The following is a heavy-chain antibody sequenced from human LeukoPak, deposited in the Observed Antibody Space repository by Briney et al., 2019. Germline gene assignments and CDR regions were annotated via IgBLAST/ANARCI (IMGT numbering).Heavy chain of an antibody. CDR3: ARVGGDDSTGHYSVDY. D-gene: IGHD3-22*01. V-gene: IGHV4-38-2*01. J-gene: IGHJ4*02. CDR2: LHNSGST. CDR1: GYSVTSTYW. Sequence: PSETLSLTCAVSGYSVTSTYWWGWIRHTPGRVLECIGSLHNSGSTSYSPSLKSRVTISVDTSNNQFSLRLSSVTAADTAVYYCARVGGDDSTGHYSVDYWGQGTLVTVSS.